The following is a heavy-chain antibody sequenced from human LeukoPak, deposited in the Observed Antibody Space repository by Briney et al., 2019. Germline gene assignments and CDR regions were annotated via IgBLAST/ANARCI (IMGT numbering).Heavy chain of an antibody. CDR3: AKDILRYFDRSGFEY. J-gene: IGHJ4*02. CDR1: GFTFSSYA. V-gene: IGHV3-23*01. CDR2: ISGSGGST. Sequence: GGSLRLSCAASGFTFSSYAMSWVRQAPGKGLEWVSAISGSGGSTYYADSVKGRFTISRDNSKNTLYLQMNSLRAEDTAVYYCAKDILRYFDRSGFEYWGQGTLVTVSS. D-gene: IGHD3-9*01.